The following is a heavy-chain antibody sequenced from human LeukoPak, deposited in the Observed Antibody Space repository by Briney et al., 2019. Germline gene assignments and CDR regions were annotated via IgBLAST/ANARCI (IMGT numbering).Heavy chain of an antibody. CDR1: GFRFNSHH. D-gene: IGHD2-15*01. V-gene: IGHV3-30*14. CDR2: ISYDGSNK. CDR3: ARRAGSYSHSYDY. J-gene: IGHJ4*02. Sequence: GGSLRLSCAVSGFRFNSHHMHWVRQAPGKGLEWVAVISYDGSNKYYADSVRGRFIISRDTSKNTLYLQMNSLRAEDTAIYYCARRAGSYSHSYDYWGQGTLVTVSS.